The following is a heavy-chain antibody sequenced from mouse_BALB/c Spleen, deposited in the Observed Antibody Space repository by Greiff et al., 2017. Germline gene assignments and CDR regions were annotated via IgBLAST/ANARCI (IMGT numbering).Heavy chain of an antibody. J-gene: IGHJ2*01. Sequence: EVNLVESGPGLVKPSQSLSLTCTVTGYSITSDYAWNWIRQFPGNKLEWMGYISYSGSTSYNPSLKSRISITRDTSKNQFFLQLNSVTTEDTATYYCARSDNYFDYWGQGTTLTVSS. V-gene: IGHV3-2*02. CDR1: GYSITSDYA. CDR2: ISYSGST. CDR3: ARSDNYFDY.